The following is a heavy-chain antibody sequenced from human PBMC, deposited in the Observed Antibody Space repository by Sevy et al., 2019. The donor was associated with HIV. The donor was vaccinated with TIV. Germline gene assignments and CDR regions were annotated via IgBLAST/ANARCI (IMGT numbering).Heavy chain of an antibody. J-gene: IGHJ4*02. CDR1: GGTFSSYG. V-gene: IGHV1-69*13. CDR3: ARGGGNGWYYFDY. Sequence: ASVKVSCKASGGTFSSYGISWVRQAPGQGLEWMGGFIPILGTVNYAQKFQGRVTITADESTKTAYMELSSVRSEETAVYYCARGGGNGWYYFDYWGQETLVTVSS. CDR2: FIPILGTV. D-gene: IGHD6-19*01.